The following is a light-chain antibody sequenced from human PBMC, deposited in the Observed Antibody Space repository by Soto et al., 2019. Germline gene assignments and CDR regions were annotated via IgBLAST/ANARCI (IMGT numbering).Light chain of an antibody. CDR2: AAS. CDR1: QGIGTY. Sequence: DIQLTQSPSFLSASVGDRVTITCRASQGIGTYLAWYQQEPGKAPKLLIYAASTLQSGVPSRFSGSGSGTEFPLTLSSLQPEDLATLYCQQLNSYHPLTFGQGTRLESK. J-gene: IGKJ5*01. V-gene: IGKV1-9*01. CDR3: QQLNSYHPLT.